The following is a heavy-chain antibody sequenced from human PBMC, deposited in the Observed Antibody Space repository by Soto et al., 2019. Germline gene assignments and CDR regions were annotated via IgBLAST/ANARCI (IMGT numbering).Heavy chain of an antibody. D-gene: IGHD4-17*01. Sequence: PSETLSLTCTVSGGSISSYYWTWIRQPPGKGLEWIGYIYYSGSTYYNPSLKRRVTISVDTSKNQFSLKLNSVTPADTAVYYCARRTVTTIYFSGMDVWGQGTTVTVSS. V-gene: IGHV4-59*01. J-gene: IGHJ6*02. CDR2: IYYSGST. CDR1: GGSISSYY. CDR3: ARRTVTTIYFSGMDV.